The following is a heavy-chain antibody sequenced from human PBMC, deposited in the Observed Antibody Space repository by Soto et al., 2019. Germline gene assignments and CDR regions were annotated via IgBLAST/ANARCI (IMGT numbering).Heavy chain of an antibody. D-gene: IGHD3-22*01. CDR2: ISAYNGNT. CDR1: GYTFTSYG. V-gene: IGHV1-18*01. Sequence: ASVKVSCTASGYTFTSYGISWVRQAPGQGLEWMGWISAYNGNTNYAQKLQGRVTMTTDTSTSTAYMELRSLRSDDTAVYYCAKSSGYYDWFDPWGQGTLVTVSS. CDR3: AKSSGYYDWFDP. J-gene: IGHJ5*02.